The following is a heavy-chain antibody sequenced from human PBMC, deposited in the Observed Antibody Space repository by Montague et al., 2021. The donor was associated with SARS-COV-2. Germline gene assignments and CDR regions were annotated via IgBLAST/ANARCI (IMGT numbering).Heavy chain of an antibody. Sequence: SETLSLTCTVSGGSISSYYWSWIRQPPGKGLEWIGYIYYSGSTNXNPSLKSRVTISVDTSKNQFSLKLSSVTAADTAVDYCARALYCSGGSCYPNWFDPWGQGTLVTVSS. V-gene: IGHV4-59*01. D-gene: IGHD2-15*01. CDR3: ARALYCSGGSCYPNWFDP. J-gene: IGHJ5*02. CDR2: IYYSGST. CDR1: GGSISSYY.